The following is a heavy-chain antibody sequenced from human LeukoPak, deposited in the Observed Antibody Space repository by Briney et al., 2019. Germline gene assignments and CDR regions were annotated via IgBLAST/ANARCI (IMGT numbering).Heavy chain of an antibody. CDR3: TTDRNIVVVGGY. V-gene: IGHV3-15*01. CDR1: GFTFSNAW. Sequence: GGSLRLSCAASGFTFSNAWMSWVRQAPGKGLEWVGRIKSKTDGGTTDYAAPVKGRFTISRDDSKNTLYLQMNSLKTEGTAVYYCTTDRNIVVVGGYWGQGTLVTVSS. D-gene: IGHD2-2*01. CDR2: IKSKTDGGTT. J-gene: IGHJ4*02.